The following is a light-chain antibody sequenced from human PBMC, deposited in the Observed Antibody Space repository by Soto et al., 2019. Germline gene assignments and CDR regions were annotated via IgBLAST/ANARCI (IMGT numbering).Light chain of an antibody. V-gene: IGLV2-11*01. CDR1: NSDVGTYNY. CDR3: SSYTSSSTRV. J-gene: IGLJ1*01. CDR2: DVT. Sequence: QSALTQPRSVSGSPGQSVTISCTGTNSDVGTYNYVSWYQQHPGKAPKLIIYDVTKRPSGVPDRFSGSKSGNTASLIISGLQAEDEADYYCSSYTSSSTRVFGTGTKLTVL.